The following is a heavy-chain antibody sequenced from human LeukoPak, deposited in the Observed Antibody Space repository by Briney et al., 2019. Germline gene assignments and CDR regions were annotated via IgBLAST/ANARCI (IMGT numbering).Heavy chain of an antibody. CDR3: AREGVVKGTDV. J-gene: IGHJ6*02. V-gene: IGHV1-2*02. CDR1: GYTFTGYY. CDR2: INPDTGGT. Sequence: ASVKVSCKTSGYTFTGYYMHWVRQAPGQGLDWMGWINPDTGGTNYAQKFQGRVTMTRDTSISTAYMELSGLRSDDTAVYYCAREGVVKGTDVWGQGTTVTVSS.